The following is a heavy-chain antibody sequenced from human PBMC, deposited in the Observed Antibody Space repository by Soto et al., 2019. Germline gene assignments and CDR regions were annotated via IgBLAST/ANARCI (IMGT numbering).Heavy chain of an antibody. CDR2: FDPEDGET. J-gene: IGHJ6*02. D-gene: IGHD1-1*01. V-gene: IGHV1-24*01. Sequence: ASVKVSCKVSGYTLTELSMHWVRQAPGKGLEWMGGFDPEDGETIYAQKFQGRVTMTEDTSTDTAFIELSSLRSEDTAVYYCATKLNELDDQAPYYYYYGMDVWGQGTTVTVSS. CDR3: ATKLNELDDQAPYYYYYGMDV. CDR1: GYTLTELS.